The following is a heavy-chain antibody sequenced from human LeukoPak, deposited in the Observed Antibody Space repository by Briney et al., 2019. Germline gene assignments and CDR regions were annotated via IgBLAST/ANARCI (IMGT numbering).Heavy chain of an antibody. J-gene: IGHJ4*02. Sequence: GGSLRLPCAASGFTFSSYAMSWVRQAPGKGLEWVSGISGSGDNTYYADSVKGLFTISRDNSKDTLYVQVNSLGTEDTAAYYCAKGSYYDSSGSFYFDYWGQGTLVTVSS. CDR3: AKGSYYDSSGSFYFDY. V-gene: IGHV3-23*01. CDR1: GFTFSSYA. CDR2: ISGSGDNT. D-gene: IGHD3-22*01.